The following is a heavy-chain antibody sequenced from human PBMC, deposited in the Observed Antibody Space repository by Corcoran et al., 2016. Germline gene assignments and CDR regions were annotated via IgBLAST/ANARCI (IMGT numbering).Heavy chain of an antibody. CDR3: ARDSGSWSVDY. J-gene: IGHJ4*02. CDR2: INPRGGSA. D-gene: IGHD6-13*01. CDR1: GYTFSSYN. V-gene: IGHV1-46*01. Sequence: QVQLVQSGAEVKKRGASVKVSCQASGYTFSSYNMQWVRQAPGQGLEWMGIINPRGGSATYAQKFQGRVTMTRDTSTSTVYMELSSLRVEDTAVYCWARDSGSWSVDYWGQGTLVTVSS.